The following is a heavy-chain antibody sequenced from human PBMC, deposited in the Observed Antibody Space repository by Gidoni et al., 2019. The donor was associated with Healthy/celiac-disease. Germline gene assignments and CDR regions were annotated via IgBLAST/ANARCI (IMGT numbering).Heavy chain of an antibody. J-gene: IGHJ4*02. CDR2: IIPILGIA. Sequence: QVQLVQSGAEVKKPGSSVKVSCKASGGTFSSYTISWVRQAPGQGLEWMGRIIPILGIANYAQKFQGRVTITADKSTSTAYMELSSLRSEDTAVYYCARDDYYDSSGYSYYFDYWGQGTLVTVSS. D-gene: IGHD3-22*01. V-gene: IGHV1-69*08. CDR1: GGTFSSYT. CDR3: ARDDYYDSSGYSYYFDY.